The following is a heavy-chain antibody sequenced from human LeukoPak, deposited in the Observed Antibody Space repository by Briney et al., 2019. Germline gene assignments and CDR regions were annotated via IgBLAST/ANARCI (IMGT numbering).Heavy chain of an antibody. D-gene: IGHD2-2*01. CDR1: GYIFTTYW. J-gene: IGHJ4*02. CDR3: ARRQGCSSTSCPPDS. Sequence: GESLKISCRGSGYIFTTYWIGWVRQMPGNGLEWMGIIYTGDSDTRYSPSFQGQVTMSADKSINTAFLQWSSLKASDTAMYYCARRQGCSSTSCPPDSWGQGTLVTVSS. V-gene: IGHV5-51*06. CDR2: IYTGDSDT.